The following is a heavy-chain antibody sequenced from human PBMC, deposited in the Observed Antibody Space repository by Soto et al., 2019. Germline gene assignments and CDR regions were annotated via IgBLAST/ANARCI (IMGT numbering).Heavy chain of an antibody. Sequence: PSETLSLTCTVSGGSISSYYWSWIRQSPGKGLEWIAYIYYTGSTTYNPSLKSRVSVSVDMSKNQFSLTLSSVTAADTAVYYCARDNGAATAALDYWGQGTLVTVSS. CDR3: ARDNGAATAALDY. D-gene: IGHD6-13*01. CDR1: GGSISSYY. V-gene: IGHV4-59*01. CDR2: IYYTGST. J-gene: IGHJ4*02.